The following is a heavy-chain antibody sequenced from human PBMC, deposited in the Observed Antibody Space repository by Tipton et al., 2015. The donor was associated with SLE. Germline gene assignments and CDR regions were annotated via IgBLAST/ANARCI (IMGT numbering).Heavy chain of an antibody. D-gene: IGHD6-19*01. Sequence: GWIRQPPGKGLEWMGIIYPGDSDTRYSPSFQGQVTISADKSISTAYLQWSTLKASDTAMYYCASGGIAVAEPDYWGQGTLVTF. V-gene: IGHV5-51*01. J-gene: IGHJ4*02. CDR2: IYPGDSDT. CDR3: ASGGIAVAEPDY.